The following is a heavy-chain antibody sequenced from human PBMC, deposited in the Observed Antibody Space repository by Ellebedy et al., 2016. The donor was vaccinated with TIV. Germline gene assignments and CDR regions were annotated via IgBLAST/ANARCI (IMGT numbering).Heavy chain of an antibody. J-gene: IGHJ4*02. CDR3: SRVDLGLAFHS. CDR2: IYSSGIT. V-gene: IGHV3-53*01. Sequence: GGSLRLSCAVSGFIVSANYMSWVRQPPGKGLEWVSIIYSSGITYYPDSVKGRFTISRDTSKNTVSLQINSLRAEDTAVYYCSRVDLGLAFHSWGRGTLVTVSS. D-gene: IGHD3/OR15-3a*01. CDR1: GFIVSANY.